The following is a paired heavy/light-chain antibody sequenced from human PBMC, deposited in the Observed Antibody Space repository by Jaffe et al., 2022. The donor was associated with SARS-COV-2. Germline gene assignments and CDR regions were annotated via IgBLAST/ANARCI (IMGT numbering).Heavy chain of an antibody. CDR1: GVSISNGNYY. J-gene: IGHJ4*02. D-gene: IGHD3-10*01. CDR2: RHYSGST. V-gene: IGHV4-39*01. Sequence: QVQLKESGPGLVKSSETLSLTCSVSGVSISNGNYYWGWVRQAPGKGLEWIGSRHYSGSTFSNPSLKSRVTISLDTSKNQVSLSLTSLSAADTAVYFCATRFPYASGDSDYWGPGILVTVSS. CDR3: ATRFPYASGDSDY.
Light chain of an antibody. CDR3: CSYAGTYTYMV. CDR1: SGDVGAYDF. J-gene: IGLJ2*01. Sequence: QSALTQPRSVSGSPGQSVTISCTGASGDVGAYDFVSWYQHHPGKAPKVIIYDVSKRPSGVPDRFSGSKSGDTASLTISGLQPEDEADYHCCSYAGTYTYMVFGGGTKLTVL. CDR2: DVS. V-gene: IGLV2-11*01.